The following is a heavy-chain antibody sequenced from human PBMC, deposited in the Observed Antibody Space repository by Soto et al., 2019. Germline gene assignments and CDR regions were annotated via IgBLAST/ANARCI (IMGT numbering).Heavy chain of an antibody. CDR3: ARVPNRLGYCSGGSCYGFEY. CDR2: IIPIFGTA. CDR1: GGTFSSYA. Sequence: SVKVSCKASGGTFSSYAISWVRQAPGQGLEWMGGIIPIFGTANYAQKFQGRVTITADESTSTAYMELSSLRSEDTAVYYCARVPNRLGYCSGGSCYGFEYWGQGTLVTVSS. J-gene: IGHJ4*02. V-gene: IGHV1-69*13. D-gene: IGHD2-15*01.